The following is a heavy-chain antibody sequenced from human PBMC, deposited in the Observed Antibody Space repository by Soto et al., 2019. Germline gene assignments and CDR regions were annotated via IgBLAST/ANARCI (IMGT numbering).Heavy chain of an antibody. Sequence: EVQLLESGGGLVQPGGSLRLSCAASGFTFGNYAMSWVRQAPGKGLEWVSSISTSGGTTYYADAVKGHFTISRDSFTNTLFLQMKSLRADDTATYYCGKDRWRYGDHDTLDAFEIWGQGTMVTVSS. CDR1: GFTFGNYA. CDR3: GKDRWRYGDHDTLDAFEI. CDR2: ISTSGGTT. J-gene: IGHJ3*02. V-gene: IGHV3-23*01. D-gene: IGHD4-17*01.